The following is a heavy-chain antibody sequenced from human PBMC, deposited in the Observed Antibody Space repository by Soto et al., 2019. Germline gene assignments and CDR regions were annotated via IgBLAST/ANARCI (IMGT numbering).Heavy chain of an antibody. CDR3: ARGGGCSGGSCYSGPDY. CDR2: IWYDGSNK. D-gene: IGHD2-15*01. J-gene: IGHJ4*02. Sequence: QVQLVESGGGVVQPGRSLRLSCAASGFTFSSYGMHWVRQAPGKGLEWVAVIWYDGSNKYYADSVKGRFTISRDNSKNTLYLQMNSLRAEDTAVYYCARGGGCSGGSCYSGPDYWGQGTLVTVSS. V-gene: IGHV3-33*01. CDR1: GFTFSSYG.